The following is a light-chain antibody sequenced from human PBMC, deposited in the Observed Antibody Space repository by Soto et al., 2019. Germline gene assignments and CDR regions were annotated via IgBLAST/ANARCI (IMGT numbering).Light chain of an antibody. CDR3: QQYGSSPWT. Sequence: IVLTQSPATLSLSPGERATFSCRASQSVSSSYLAWYQQKPGQAPRLLIYGASSRATGIPDRFSGSGSGTDFTLTISRLEPEDFAVYYCQQYGSSPWTFGQGTKVDIK. J-gene: IGKJ1*01. CDR1: QSVSSSY. CDR2: GAS. V-gene: IGKV3-20*01.